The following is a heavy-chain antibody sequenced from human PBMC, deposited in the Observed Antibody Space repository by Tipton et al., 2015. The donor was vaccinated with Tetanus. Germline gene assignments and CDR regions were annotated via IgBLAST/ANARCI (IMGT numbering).Heavy chain of an antibody. CDR2: IYYSGST. CDR3: ARGGFGEFPDY. J-gene: IGHJ4*02. D-gene: IGHD3-10*01. V-gene: IGHV4-61*01. CDR1: GGSVSSGSYY. Sequence: TLSLTCTVSGGSVSSGSYYWSWIRQPPGKGLEWIGYIYYSGSTNYNPSLKSRVTISVDTSKNQFSLKLSSVTAGDTAVYYCARGGFGEFPDYWGQGTLVTVSS.